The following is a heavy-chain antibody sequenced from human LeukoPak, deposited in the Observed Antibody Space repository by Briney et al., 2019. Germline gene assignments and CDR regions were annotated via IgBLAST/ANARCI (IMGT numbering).Heavy chain of an antibody. CDR2: ISAYNGNT. V-gene: IGHV1-18*01. Sequence: ASVKVSCKASGYTFTSYGISWVRQAPGQGLERMGWISAYNGNTNYSQKLQGRVTMTTDTSTSPAYMELRSLRSDDTAVYYCARVLYYYDSSGYYYVFDYWGQGTLVTVSS. J-gene: IGHJ4*02. CDR3: ARVLYYYDSSGYYYVFDY. CDR1: GYTFTSYG. D-gene: IGHD3-22*01.